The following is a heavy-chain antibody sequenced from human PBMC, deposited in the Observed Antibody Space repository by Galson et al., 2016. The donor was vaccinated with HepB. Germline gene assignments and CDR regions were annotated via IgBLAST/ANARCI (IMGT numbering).Heavy chain of an antibody. J-gene: IGHJ4*02. CDR2: IYYRGST. D-gene: IGHD2-2*01. Sequence: SETLSLTCTVSGDYITRYYWSWIRQPPGKGLEWIGYIYYRGSTNYNPSLKSRVTISVDTSKNQFSLKLRSVTAADTAVYYCAGRTSSWYYCDYWGQGTLVTVSS. CDR1: GDYITRYY. V-gene: IGHV4-59*08. CDR3: AGRTSSWYYCDY.